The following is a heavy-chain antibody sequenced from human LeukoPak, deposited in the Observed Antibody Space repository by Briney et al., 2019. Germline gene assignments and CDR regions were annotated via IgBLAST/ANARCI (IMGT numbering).Heavy chain of an antibody. V-gene: IGHV4-4*02. CDR3: ARLDSSSWYFRDAFDI. CDR2: IYHSGST. CDR1: GGSISSTNW. D-gene: IGHD6-13*01. Sequence: SETLSLTCAVSGGSISSTNWWSWVRQPPGKGLEWIGEIYHSGSTNYNPSLKSRVTISADKSKNQFSLKLTYVTAADTAVYYCARLDSSSWYFRDAFDIWGQGTMVTVSS. J-gene: IGHJ3*02.